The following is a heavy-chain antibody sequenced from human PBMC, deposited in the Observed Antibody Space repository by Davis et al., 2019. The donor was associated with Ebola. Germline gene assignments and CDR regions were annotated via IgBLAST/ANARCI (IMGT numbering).Heavy chain of an antibody. CDR1: GYSFTSYW. D-gene: IGHD5-24*01. J-gene: IGHJ4*02. CDR3: ARQESLYGYSDS. Sequence: GESLKISCKGSGYSFTSYWIAWVRQMPGKGLEWMGIIYPGDSDTRYSPSFEGQVTLSADRSISTAYLQWSSLKASDTAMYYCARQESLYGYSDSWGQGTLVTVSS. CDR2: IYPGDSDT. V-gene: IGHV5-51*01.